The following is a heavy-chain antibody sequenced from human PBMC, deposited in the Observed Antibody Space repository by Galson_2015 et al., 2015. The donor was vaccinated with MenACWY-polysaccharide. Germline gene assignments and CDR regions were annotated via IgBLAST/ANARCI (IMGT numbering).Heavy chain of an antibody. V-gene: IGHV3-49*03. CDR3: TRDRPIDY. J-gene: IGHJ4*02. Sequence: SLRLSCAASGFTFGDYAMAWFRQAPGKGLGWVGFIRCKASGETTGYAASVKGRFTISRDDSKSTAYLQMNSLQTEDTAIYYCTRDRPIDYWGRGTLVTVTS. CDR1: GFTFGDYA. CDR2: IRCKASGETT.